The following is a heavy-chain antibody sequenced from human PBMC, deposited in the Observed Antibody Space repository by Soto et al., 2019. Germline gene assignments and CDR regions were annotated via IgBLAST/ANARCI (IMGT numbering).Heavy chain of an antibody. CDR1: GGSISSSSYY. J-gene: IGHJ5*02. CDR3: ARLNCDFWSGYYTGKFGWFDP. Sequence: TLSLTCTVSGGSISSSSYYWGWIRQPPGKGLEWIGSIYYSGSTYYNPSLKSRVTISVDTSKNQFSLKLSSVTAADTAVYYCARLNCDFWSGYYTGKFGWFDPWGQGTLVTVSS. D-gene: IGHD3-3*01. V-gene: IGHV4-39*01. CDR2: IYYSGST.